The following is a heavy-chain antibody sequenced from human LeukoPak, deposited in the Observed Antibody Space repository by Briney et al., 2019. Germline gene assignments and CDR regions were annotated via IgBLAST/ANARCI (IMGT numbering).Heavy chain of an antibody. V-gene: IGHV4-59*01. CDR2: NYNRGTT. Sequence: SETLSLTCSVSGGSISTYYWSWIRQPPGKGLEWIGYNYNRGTTNYNPSLKSRVTISVDRSKNQFSLSLTSVTAADTAVHYCARERASAGPHFEHWGRGILVTVSS. CDR3: ARERASAGPHFEH. J-gene: IGHJ4*02. CDR1: GGSISTYY. D-gene: IGHD6-13*01.